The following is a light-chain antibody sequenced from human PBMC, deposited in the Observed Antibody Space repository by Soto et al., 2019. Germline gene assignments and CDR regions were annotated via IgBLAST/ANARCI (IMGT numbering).Light chain of an antibody. V-gene: IGKV3-20*01. CDR1: QSVSSSY. Sequence: EIVLTQSPGTLSLSPGERATLSCRASQSVSSSYLAWYQQKPGQAPRLLIYGASSRATGIPDRFSGSGSGTDFTLTSSRMEPEDFAVYYCQHYGSSTDTFGQGTKLEIK. CDR2: GAS. J-gene: IGKJ2*01. CDR3: QHYGSSTDT.